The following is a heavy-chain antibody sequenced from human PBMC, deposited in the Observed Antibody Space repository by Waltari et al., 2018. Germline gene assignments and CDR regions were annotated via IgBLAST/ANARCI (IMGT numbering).Heavy chain of an antibody. D-gene: IGHD2-15*01. V-gene: IGHV4-4*02. CDR1: GDSMNNG. CDR2: VLRDGRT. CDR3: ARDRGRGLYLDS. J-gene: IGHJ4*02. Sequence: QLQWQESGPRRAKTSATLFLTRPVSGDSMNNGWSWVLRPPGKGLEWIGPVLRDGRTNYNPSCASRVTMSIDTSNYQFSLRVASVTAADTAVYYCARDRGRGLYLDSWGPGILVTVSP.